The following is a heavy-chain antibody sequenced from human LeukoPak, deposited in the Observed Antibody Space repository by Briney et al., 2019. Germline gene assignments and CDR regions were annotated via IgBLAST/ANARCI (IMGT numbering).Heavy chain of an antibody. D-gene: IGHD3-10*01. V-gene: IGHV3-21*01. CDR1: GFTFSSYS. J-gene: IGHJ4*02. CDR2: ISSSSSYI. CDR3: ARYSEYGSGSYLPDY. Sequence: GSLRLSCAASGFTFSSYSMNWVRQAPGKGLEWVSSISSSSSYIYYADSVKGRFTISRDNAKNSLYLQMNSLRAEDTAVYYCARYSEYGSGSYLPDYWGQGTLVTVSS.